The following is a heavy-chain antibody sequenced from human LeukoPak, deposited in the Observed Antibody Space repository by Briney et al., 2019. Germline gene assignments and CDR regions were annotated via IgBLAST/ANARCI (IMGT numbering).Heavy chain of an antibody. V-gene: IGHV3-30*14. CDR2: ISHDGSNK. Sequence: GGSLRLSCAASGFTFSDYTLHWVRQSPGKGLEWVAVISHDGSNKYYAESMKGRFTISRDNSKNTLYLQMGSLRAEDMAVYYCATQAGGWLQYGGFDYWGQGTLVTVSS. D-gene: IGHD5-24*01. J-gene: IGHJ4*02. CDR3: ATQAGGWLQYGGFDY. CDR1: GFTFSDYT.